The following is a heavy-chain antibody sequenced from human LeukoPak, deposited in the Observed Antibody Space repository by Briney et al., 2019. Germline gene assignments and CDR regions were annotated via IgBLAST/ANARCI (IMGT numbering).Heavy chain of an antibody. CDR3: ARDLSGYCSGGSCYSGGGY. CDR2: IIPIFGTA. V-gene: IGHV1-69*06. D-gene: IGHD2-15*01. Sequence: GASVKVSCKASGGTFSSYAISWVRQAPGQGLEWMGGIIPIFGTANYAQKFQGRVTITADKSTSTAYMELSSLRSEDTAVYYCARDLSGYCSGGSCYSGGGYWGQGTLVTVSS. J-gene: IGHJ4*02. CDR1: GGTFSSYA.